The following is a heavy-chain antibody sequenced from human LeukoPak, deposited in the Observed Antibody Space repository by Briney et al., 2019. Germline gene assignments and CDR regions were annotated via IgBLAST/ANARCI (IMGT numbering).Heavy chain of an antibody. D-gene: IGHD6-13*01. CDR3: ARGRSYSSSWYADFDY. CDR1: GGSLSGYY. Sequence: SETLSLTCAVYGGSLSGYYWSWIRQPPGKGLEWIGEINHSGSTNYNPSLKSRVTISVDTSKNQFSLKLSSVTAADTAVYYCARGRSYSSSWYADFDYWGQGTLVTVSS. V-gene: IGHV4-34*01. CDR2: INHSGST. J-gene: IGHJ4*02.